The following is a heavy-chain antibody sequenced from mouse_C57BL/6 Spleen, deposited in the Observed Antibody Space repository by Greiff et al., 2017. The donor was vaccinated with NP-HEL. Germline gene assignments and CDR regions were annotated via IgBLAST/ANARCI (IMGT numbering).Heavy chain of an antibody. CDR3: ARDDYENYFDY. D-gene: IGHD2-4*01. CDR2: INPYNGGT. J-gene: IGHJ2*01. V-gene: IGHV1-19*01. Sequence: EVQLQQSGPVLVKPGASVKMSCKASGYTFTDYYMNWVKQSHGKSLEWIGVINPYNGGTSYNQKFKGKATLTVDKSSSTAYMELNSLTSEDSAVYYCARDDYENYFDYWGQGTTLTVSS. CDR1: GYTFTDYY.